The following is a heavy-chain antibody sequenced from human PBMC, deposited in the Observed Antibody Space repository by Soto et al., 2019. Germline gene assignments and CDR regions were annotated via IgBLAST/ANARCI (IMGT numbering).Heavy chain of an antibody. D-gene: IGHD3-3*01. CDR2: IIPILGIA. V-gene: IGHV1-69*02. Sequence: QVQLVQSGAEVKKPGSSVKVSCKASGGTFSSYTISWVRQAPGQGLEWMGRIIPILGIANYAQKFQGRVTITADKTTSTVYMELSSLRSEDTAVYYCASGIFGVVINFDYWGQGTLVTVSS. CDR1: GGTFSSYT. J-gene: IGHJ4*02. CDR3: ASGIFGVVINFDY.